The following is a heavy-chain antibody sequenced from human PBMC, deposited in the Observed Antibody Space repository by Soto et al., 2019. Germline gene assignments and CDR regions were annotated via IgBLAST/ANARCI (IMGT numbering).Heavy chain of an antibody. J-gene: IGHJ4*02. CDR1: GYTFTSYD. CDR3: ARGPQDILDH. CDR2: MNPNSGKT. Sequence: QVQLVQSGAEVKKPGASVKVSCKASGYTFTSYDINWVRQATGQVLEWTGWMNPNSGKTGFAQKFQGRVTMTRNTSISTAYMELSSPRSEDTAVYYCARGPQDILDHWGQGTLVTVSS. V-gene: IGHV1-8*01. D-gene: IGHD2-15*01.